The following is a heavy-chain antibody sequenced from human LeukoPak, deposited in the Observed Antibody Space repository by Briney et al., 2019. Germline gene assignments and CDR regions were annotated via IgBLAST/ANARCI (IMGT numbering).Heavy chain of an antibody. D-gene: IGHD3-10*01. CDR2: INSDGSST. J-gene: IGHJ6*03. CDR1: GFTFSSYW. Sequence: GGSLRLSCAASGFTFSSYWMHWVRQAPGKGLVWVSRINSDGSSTSYADSVKGRFTISRDNAKNTLYLQMNSLRAEGTAVYYCARAGLWFGELTYYYMDVWGKGTTVTISS. CDR3: ARAGLWFGELTYYYMDV. V-gene: IGHV3-74*01.